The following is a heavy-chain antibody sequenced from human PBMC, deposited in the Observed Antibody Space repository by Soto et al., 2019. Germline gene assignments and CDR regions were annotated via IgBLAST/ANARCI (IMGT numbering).Heavy chain of an antibody. J-gene: IGHJ5*02. CDR3: AGGSTIFGVVIPHNWFDP. V-gene: IGHV4-59*01. D-gene: IGHD3-3*01. CDR2: IYYSGST. Sequence: SETLSLTCTVSGGSISSYYWSWIRQPPGKGLEWIGYIYYSGSTNYNPSLKSRVTISVDTSKNQFSLKLSSVTAADTVVYYCAGGSTIFGVVIPHNWFDPWGQGTLVTVSS. CDR1: GGSISSYY.